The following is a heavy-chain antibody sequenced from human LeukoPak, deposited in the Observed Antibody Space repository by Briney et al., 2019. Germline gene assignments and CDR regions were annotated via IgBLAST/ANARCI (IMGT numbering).Heavy chain of an antibody. J-gene: IGHJ6*02. CDR1: GGSISSYY. CDR2: IYYSGST. Sequence: SETLSLTCTVPGGSISSYYWSWIRQPPGKGLEWIGSIYYSGSTNYNPSLKSRVTISVDTSKNQFSLKLSSVTAADTAVYYCARDMGYCSSTSCYVYYGMDVWGQGTTVTVSS. CDR3: ARDMGYCSSTSCYVYYGMDV. V-gene: IGHV4-59*01. D-gene: IGHD2-2*01.